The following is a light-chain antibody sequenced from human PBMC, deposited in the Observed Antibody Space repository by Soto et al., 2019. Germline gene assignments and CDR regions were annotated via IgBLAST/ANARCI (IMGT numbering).Light chain of an antibody. V-gene: IGLV2-14*01. CDR1: SSDVGGYNY. Sequence: QSVLTQPASVSGSPGQSITISCTGTSSDVGGYNYVSWYQQHPGKAPKLMIYDVSNRPSGVSNRFSGSKSGNTASLTISGLQAEDKADYYCSSYTSSSPYVFGTGTKLTVL. CDR2: DVS. J-gene: IGLJ1*01. CDR3: SSYTSSSPYV.